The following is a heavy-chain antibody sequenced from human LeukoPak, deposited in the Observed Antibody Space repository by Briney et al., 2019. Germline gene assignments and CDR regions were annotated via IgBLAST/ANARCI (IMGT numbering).Heavy chain of an antibody. V-gene: IGHV3-53*01. CDR1: GFTVSRNY. Sequence: GGSLRLSCAASGFTVSRNYMSWVRQAPGKGLEWVSVIYSGGSTYYADSVKGRFTISRDNSKNTLYLQMNSLRAEDTAVYYCARVRSYGTFDYWGQGTLVTVSS. J-gene: IGHJ4*02. CDR3: ARVRSYGTFDY. D-gene: IGHD5-18*01. CDR2: IYSGGST.